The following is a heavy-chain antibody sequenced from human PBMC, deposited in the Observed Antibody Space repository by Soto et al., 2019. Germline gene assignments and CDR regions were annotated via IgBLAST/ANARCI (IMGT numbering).Heavy chain of an antibody. CDR1: GFTFSSYP. D-gene: IGHD6-19*01. J-gene: IGHJ6*02. CDR3: ARGSNPWLWIGCGMDV. Sequence: GGSLRLSCAASGFTFSSYPINSLRHAPGKGLEWVAVILYDGSNKYYADSVKGRFTISKENSKSTRYLQITSTRRKDTAWDDCARGSNPWLWIGCGMDVWGEGTTVTV. V-gene: IGHV3-30-3*01. CDR2: ILYDGSNK.